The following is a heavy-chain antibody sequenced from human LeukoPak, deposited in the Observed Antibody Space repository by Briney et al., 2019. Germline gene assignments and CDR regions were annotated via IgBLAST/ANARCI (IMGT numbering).Heavy chain of an antibody. Sequence: GGSLRLSCAASGFTFSSYGMHWVRQAPGKGLEWVAVISYDGSNKYYADSVKGRFTISRDNSKNTLYLQMNSLRAEDTAVYYCAKPDTAMAPYYYGMDVWGQGTTVTVSS. J-gene: IGHJ6*02. CDR2: ISYDGSNK. V-gene: IGHV3-30*18. CDR1: GFTFSSYG. CDR3: AKPDTAMAPYYYGMDV. D-gene: IGHD5-18*01.